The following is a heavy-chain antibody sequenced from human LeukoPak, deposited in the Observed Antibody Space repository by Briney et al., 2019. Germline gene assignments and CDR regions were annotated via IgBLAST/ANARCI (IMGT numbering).Heavy chain of an antibody. D-gene: IGHD2-2*01. V-gene: IGHV3-23*01. CDR2: ISGSGGST. Sequence: GGSLRLSCAASGFTFSSYAMSWVRQAPGKGLEWVSAISGSGGSTYYADSVKGRFTISRDSSKNTLYLQMNSLRAEDTAVYYCAKAPCSSTSCYPLDYWGQGTLVTVFS. CDR1: GFTFSSYA. J-gene: IGHJ4*02. CDR3: AKAPCSSTSCYPLDY.